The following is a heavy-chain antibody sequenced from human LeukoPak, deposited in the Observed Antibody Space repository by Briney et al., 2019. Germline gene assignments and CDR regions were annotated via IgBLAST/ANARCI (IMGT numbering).Heavy chain of an antibody. D-gene: IGHD2-15*01. CDR2: IYYSGST. CDR3: ARDEKRYCSGGSCPAYFDY. V-gene: IGHV4-59*01. CDR1: GGSISSYY. J-gene: IGHJ4*02. Sequence: SETLSLTCTVSGGSISSYYWSWIRQPPGKGLEWIGYIYYSGSTNYNPSLKSRVTISVDTSKNQFSLKLSSVTAADTAVYYCARDEKRYCSGGSCPAYFDYWGQGTLVTVSS.